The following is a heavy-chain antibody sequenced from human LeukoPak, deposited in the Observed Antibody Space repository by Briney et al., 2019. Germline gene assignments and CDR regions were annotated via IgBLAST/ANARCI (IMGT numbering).Heavy chain of an antibody. D-gene: IGHD2-15*01. V-gene: IGHV4-34*01. Sequence: SETLSLTCAVYGGTFSGYYWSWIRQSPGKGLEWIGEINPGGSTNYSLSLESRVIISVDTSKNQFSLKMDSVRAADTAVYYCAREDCSGGDCTSFDYWGQGMLVTVSS. CDR3: AREDCSGGDCTSFDY. J-gene: IGHJ4*02. CDR1: GGTFSGYY. CDR2: INPGGST.